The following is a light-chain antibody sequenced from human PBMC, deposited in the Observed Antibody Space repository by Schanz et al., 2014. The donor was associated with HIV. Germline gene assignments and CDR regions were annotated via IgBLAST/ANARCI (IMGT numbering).Light chain of an antibody. V-gene: IGLV2-14*03. CDR1: SSDVGGYNY. Sequence: QSALTQPPSASGSPGQSVTISCTGTSSDVGGYNYVSWYQQHPGKAPKLMIYDVSNRPSGVSNRFSGSKSGNTASLTISGLQAEDEADYYCQSYDTSLSVWVFGGGTKLTVL. J-gene: IGLJ3*02. CDR3: QSYDTSLSVWV. CDR2: DVS.